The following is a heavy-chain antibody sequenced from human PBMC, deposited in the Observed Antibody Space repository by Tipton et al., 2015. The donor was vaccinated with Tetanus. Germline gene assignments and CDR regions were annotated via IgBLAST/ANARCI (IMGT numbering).Heavy chain of an antibody. CDR2: ISSDGKKE. J-gene: IGHJ1*01. V-gene: IGHV3-30*04. CDR3: ARGCYVWGAVTRNAEYFQH. Sequence: SLRLSCEADGVTFRRDMMHWVRQAPGKGLEWVAEISSDGKKESYSDSVKGRFIISRDNSEHTMFLQLNSLRPEDTAVYYCARGCYVWGAVTRNAEYFQHCGQGTLVIVSS. CDR1: GVTFRRDM. D-gene: IGHD3-16*01.